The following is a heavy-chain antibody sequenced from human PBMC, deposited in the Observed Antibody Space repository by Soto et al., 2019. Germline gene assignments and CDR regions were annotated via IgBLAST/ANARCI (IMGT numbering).Heavy chain of an antibody. CDR3: AASEVMTTLFDY. D-gene: IGHD4-4*01. J-gene: IGHJ4*02. V-gene: IGHV4-30-2*01. Sequence: PSETLSLTCAVSGGSISSGGYSWSWIRQPPGKGLEWIGYIYHSGSTYYNPSLKSRVTISVGRSKNQFSLKLSSVTAADTAAYYCAASEVMTTLFDYWGQGTLVTVSS. CDR1: GGSISSGGYS. CDR2: IYHSGST.